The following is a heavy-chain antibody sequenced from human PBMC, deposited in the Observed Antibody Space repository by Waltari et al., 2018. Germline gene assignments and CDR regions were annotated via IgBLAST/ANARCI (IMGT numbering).Heavy chain of an antibody. Sequence: QLQLQESGPGLVKASETLSLTCTVSGDSISSSSYYWGWVRQPPGKGLEWIGNMYYRGRPYYNPSLKGRVTISGDTSKSQFSLKLSSVTAADTSMYYCVRHARTTSGGKHFDHWGQGMLVTVSP. CDR2: MYYRGRP. V-gene: IGHV4-39*01. D-gene: IGHD2-15*01. CDR3: VRHARTTSGGKHFDH. J-gene: IGHJ4*02. CDR1: GDSISSSSYY.